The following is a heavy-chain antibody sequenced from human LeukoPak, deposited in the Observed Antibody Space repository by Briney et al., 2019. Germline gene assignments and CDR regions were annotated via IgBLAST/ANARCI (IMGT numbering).Heavy chain of an antibody. V-gene: IGHV3-30-3*01. CDR2: ISNDGNNK. CDR1: GFTFSDYA. J-gene: IGHJ4*02. Sequence: GGSLRLSCAVSGFTFSDYAMHWVRQAPGRGLEWVAVISNDGNNKYYTDSVKGRFTISRDNSKSTLFLQMNSLTAEDTAVYYCGTLFYNWGQGTLVTVSS. CDR3: GTLFYN.